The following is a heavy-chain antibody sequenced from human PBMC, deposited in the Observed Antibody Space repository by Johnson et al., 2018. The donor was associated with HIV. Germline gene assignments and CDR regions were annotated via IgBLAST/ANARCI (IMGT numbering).Heavy chain of an antibody. Sequence: VQLVESGGGVVQPGRSLRLSCAASGFTFSSYGMHWVRQTPGKGLEWVSLISGSTGRTNYADSVKGRFTISRDNSKNTLYLQMNSLRAEDTAVYYCAKRGSGWPSDAFDIWGQGTMVTVYS. V-gene: IGHV3-23*04. J-gene: IGHJ3*02. CDR2: ISGSTGRT. D-gene: IGHD6-19*01. CDR3: AKRGSGWPSDAFDI. CDR1: GFTFSSYG.